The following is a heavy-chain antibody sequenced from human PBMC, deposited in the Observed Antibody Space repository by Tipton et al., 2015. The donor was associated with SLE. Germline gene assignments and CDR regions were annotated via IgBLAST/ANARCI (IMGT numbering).Heavy chain of an antibody. D-gene: IGHD2-2*02. CDR3: ARPVGYCSSTSCYTRDYYYYYMDV. J-gene: IGHJ6*03. CDR2: ISAYNGNT. V-gene: IGHV1-18*01. Sequence: QLVQSGAEVKKPGASVKVSCKASGYTFTSYGISWVRQAPGQGLEWVGWISAYNGNTNYAQKLQGRVTMTTDTSTSTAYMELRSLRSDDTAVYYCARPVGYCSSTSCYTRDYYYYYMDVWGKGTTVTVSS. CDR1: GYTFTSYG.